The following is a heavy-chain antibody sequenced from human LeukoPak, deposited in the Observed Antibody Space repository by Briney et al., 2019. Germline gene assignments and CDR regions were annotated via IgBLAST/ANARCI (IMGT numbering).Heavy chain of an antibody. CDR1: GFTFSSYW. V-gene: IGHV3-7*03. D-gene: IGHD3-22*01. CDR2: IKQDGSEK. J-gene: IGHJ4*02. CDR3: AKDMDSSGNLADY. Sequence: GGSLRLSCAASGFTFSSYWMSWVRQAPGKGLEWVANIKQDGSEKYYVDSVKGRFTISRDNAKNSLYLQMNSLRAEDTALYYCAKDMDSSGNLADYWGQGTLVTVSS.